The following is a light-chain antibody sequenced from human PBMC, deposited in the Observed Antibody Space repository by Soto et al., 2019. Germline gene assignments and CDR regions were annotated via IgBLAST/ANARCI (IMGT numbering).Light chain of an antibody. J-gene: IGLJ2*01. CDR1: SSDVGSYNL. V-gene: IGLV2-23*03. Sequence: QTALTQPASVCGSPGQSITISCTGTSSDVGSYNLVSWYQQHPGKAPKLMIYEGSKRPSGVSNRFSGSKSGNTASLTISGLQAEDEADYYCCSYAGSSTFHVVFGGGTQLTVL. CDR3: CSYAGSSTFHVV. CDR2: EGS.